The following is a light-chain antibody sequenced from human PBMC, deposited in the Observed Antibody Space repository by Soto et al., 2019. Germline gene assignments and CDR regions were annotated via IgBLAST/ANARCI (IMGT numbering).Light chain of an antibody. V-gene: IGKV3-20*01. CDR2: GAS. J-gene: IGKJ2*01. CDR1: QSVSSSY. Sequence: EIVLTQSPGTLSLSPGERATLSCRASQSVSSSYLAWYQQKPGQAPRLLIYGASSRATGIPDRFSGSGSGTDFTLTISRLEPGDFAVYYCQQYRSSPYTFGQGTELEIK. CDR3: QQYRSSPYT.